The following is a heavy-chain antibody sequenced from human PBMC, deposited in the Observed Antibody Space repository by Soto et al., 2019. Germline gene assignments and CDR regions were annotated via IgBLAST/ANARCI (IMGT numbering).Heavy chain of an antibody. CDR2: ISYDGSNK. CDR3: ARDFRTAMVTIDYYYYGMDV. Sequence: PGGSLRLSCVASGFTFSNNGIHWVRQAPGKGLEWVAVISYDGSNKYYADSVKGRFTISRDNSKNTLYLQMNSLRAEDTAVYYCARDFRTAMVTIDYYYYGMDVWGQGTTVTVSS. J-gene: IGHJ6*02. V-gene: IGHV3-30*03. CDR1: GFTFSNNG. D-gene: IGHD5-18*01.